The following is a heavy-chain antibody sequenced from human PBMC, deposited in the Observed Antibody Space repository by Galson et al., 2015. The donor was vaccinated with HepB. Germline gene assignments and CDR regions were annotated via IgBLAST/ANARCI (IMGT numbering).Heavy chain of an antibody. CDR2: VYYGGST. V-gene: IGHV4-39*01. J-gene: IGHJ4*02. D-gene: IGHD1-26*01. Sequence: LSLTCTVSGGSISSSNYYWGWIRQPPGRGLEWIGSVYYGGSTYYNPSLKSRVTISVDTSKNQFSLKLSSVTAADTAVYHCARHVGGTTTYLDYWGQGTLVTVSS. CDR3: ARHVGGTTTYLDY. CDR1: GGSISSSNYY.